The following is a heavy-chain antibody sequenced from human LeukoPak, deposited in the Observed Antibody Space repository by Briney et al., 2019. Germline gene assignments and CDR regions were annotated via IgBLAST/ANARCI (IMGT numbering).Heavy chain of an antibody. CDR2: ISGSGGRT. CDR3: AKSPNYYDSSGLDY. CDR1: GFTVSSYA. D-gene: IGHD3-22*01. V-gene: IGHV3-23*01. J-gene: IGHJ4*02. Sequence: GGSLRLSCAASGFTVSSYARSWVRQAQGKGLEWVSGISGSGGRTDYADSVKGRFIISRDNSKNTLYLQMNSLRAEDTAVYYCAKSPNYYDSSGLDYWGQGTLVTVSS.